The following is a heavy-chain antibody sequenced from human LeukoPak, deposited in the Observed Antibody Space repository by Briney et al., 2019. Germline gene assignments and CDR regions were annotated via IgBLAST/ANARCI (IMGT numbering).Heavy chain of an antibody. V-gene: IGHV3-33*01. D-gene: IGHD4-17*01. CDR1: GFTFSSYG. CDR3: ARDSFTGSYGDYYFDY. CDR2: IWYDGSNK. J-gene: IGHJ4*02. Sequence: GRSLRLSCAASGFTFSSYGMHWVRQAPGKGLEWVAVIWYDGSNKYYADSVKGRFTISRDNSKNTLYLQMNSLGAEDTAVYYCARDSFTGSYGDYYFDYWGQGTLVTVSS.